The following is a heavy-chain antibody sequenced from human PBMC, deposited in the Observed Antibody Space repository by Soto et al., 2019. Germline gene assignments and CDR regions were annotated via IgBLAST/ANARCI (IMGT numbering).Heavy chain of an antibody. J-gene: IGHJ4*02. CDR2: ISSSSSTI. CDR1: GFTFSSYS. V-gene: IGHV3-48*02. CDR3: ARGKYSSGYYFDY. Sequence: GGSLRLSCAASGFTFSSYSMNWVRQAPGKGLAWVSYISSSSSTIYYADSVKGRFTISRDNAKNSLYLQMNSLRDEDTAVYYCARGKYSSGYYFDYWGQGTLVTVSS. D-gene: IGHD3-22*01.